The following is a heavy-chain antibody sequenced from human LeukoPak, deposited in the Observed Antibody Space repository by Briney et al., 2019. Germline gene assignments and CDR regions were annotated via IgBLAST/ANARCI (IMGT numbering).Heavy chain of an antibody. CDR2: INPSGGST. D-gene: IGHD4-23*01. CDR1: GYTLTSYY. V-gene: IGHV1-46*01. CDR3: ARDNSVEDTAWWFDP. J-gene: IGHJ5*02. Sequence: ASVRVSCKASGYTLTSYYMHWVRQAPGQGLEWMGIINPSGGSTSYAQKFQGRVTMTRDMSTSTDYMELSSLRSEDTAVYYCARDNSVEDTAWWFDPWGQGTLVTVSS.